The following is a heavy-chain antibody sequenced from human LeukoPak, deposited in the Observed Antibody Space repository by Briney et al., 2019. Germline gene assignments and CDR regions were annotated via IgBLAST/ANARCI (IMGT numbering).Heavy chain of an antibody. CDR1: GFTFSSYA. J-gene: IGHJ4*02. D-gene: IGHD5-18*01. CDR2: IRGSGGNT. V-gene: IGHV3-23*01. CDR3: ATGGGYSYAVDY. Sequence: AGGSLRLSCAASGFTFSSYAMSWVRQAPGKGLEWVSAIRGSGGNTYYTDSVKGRFTTSRDNTKNTLYLQMNSLRAEDTAVYYCATGGGYSYAVDYWGQGTLVTVSS.